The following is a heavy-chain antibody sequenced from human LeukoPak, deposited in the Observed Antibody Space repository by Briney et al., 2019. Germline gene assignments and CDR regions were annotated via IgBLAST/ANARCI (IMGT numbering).Heavy chain of an antibody. CDR3: ARGSTRDSSGWYGPGKWFDL. CDR1: GYSFTDYY. J-gene: IGHJ5*02. Sequence: ASVKVSCKASGYSFTDYYIHWVRQAPGQGLEWMGWINPNSGGTHYAQKFKGRVSMTRDTSISTAFMELSRVTSDDTAIYYCARGSTRDSSGWYGPGKWFDLWGQGTLVTVSS. D-gene: IGHD6-19*01. CDR2: INPNSGGT. V-gene: IGHV1-2*02.